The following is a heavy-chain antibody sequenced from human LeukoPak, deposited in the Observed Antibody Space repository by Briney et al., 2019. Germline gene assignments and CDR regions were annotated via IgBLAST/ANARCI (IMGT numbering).Heavy chain of an antibody. J-gene: IGHJ4*02. D-gene: IGHD1-1*01. Sequence: GGSLRLSCAASGFTFSSYWMSRLRQAPGKGLEWVATVSQDGREKFYVDSAKGRFTVSRDNAKTSLFLQMNSLRAEDTAVYYCAREANARFDYWGQGTLVTVSS. CDR1: GFTFSSYW. CDR2: VSQDGREK. CDR3: AREANARFDY. V-gene: IGHV3-7*01.